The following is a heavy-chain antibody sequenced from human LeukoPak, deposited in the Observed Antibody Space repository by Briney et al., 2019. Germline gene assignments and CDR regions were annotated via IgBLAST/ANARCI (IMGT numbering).Heavy chain of an antibody. CDR3: AKDQAATYYYASGSWNY. J-gene: IGHJ4*02. CDR1: GFTFSSYG. CDR2: ISGSGGST. V-gene: IGHV3-23*01. Sequence: PGGSLRLSCAASGFTFSSYGMSWVRQAPGKGLEWVATISGSGGSTYYADSVKGRFTISRDNSKNTLYLQMNSLRAEDTAVYYCAKDQAATYYYASGSWNYWGQGTLVTVSS. D-gene: IGHD3-10*01.